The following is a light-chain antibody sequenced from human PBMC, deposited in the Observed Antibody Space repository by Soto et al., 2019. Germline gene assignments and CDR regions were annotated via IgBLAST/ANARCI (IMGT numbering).Light chain of an antibody. CDR3: SSYTSSITFVV. Sequence: QSALTQPASVSGSPGQSITISCTGTSSDIGAFNYVSWYQYHPGKAPKLMIYEVTNRPSGVSSRFSGSKSGNTASLTISGLQAEDEADYYCSSYTSSITFVVFGGGTKLTVL. CDR2: EVT. J-gene: IGLJ2*01. V-gene: IGLV2-14*01. CDR1: SSDIGAFNY.